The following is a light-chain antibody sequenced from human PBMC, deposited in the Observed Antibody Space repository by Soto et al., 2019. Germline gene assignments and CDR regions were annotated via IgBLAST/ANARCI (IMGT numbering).Light chain of an antibody. CDR2: GAS. Sequence: EIVMTQSPATLSVSPGERATLSCRASQSVRSNLAWYQQKPGQAPRLLIYGASTRATGIPARFSGSGSGTEFTLTISRLQSEDFAVYYCQQYNNWPPEITFGQGTRREIK. CDR3: QQYNNWPPEIT. V-gene: IGKV3-15*01. CDR1: QSVRSN. J-gene: IGKJ5*01.